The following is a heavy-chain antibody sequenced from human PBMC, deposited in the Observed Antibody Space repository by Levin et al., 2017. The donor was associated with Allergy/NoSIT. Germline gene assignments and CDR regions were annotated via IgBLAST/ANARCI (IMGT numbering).Heavy chain of an antibody. D-gene: IGHD6-19*01. CDR3: ARAPLAVAGTEDFDY. J-gene: IGHJ4*02. CDR1: GYTFTSYG. Sequence: VASVKVSCKASGYTFTSYGISWVRQAPGQGLEWMGWISAYNGNTNYAQKLQGRVTMTTDTSTSTAYMELRSLRSDDTAVYYCARAPLAVAGTEDFDYWGQGTLVTVSS. V-gene: IGHV1-18*01. CDR2: ISAYNGNT.